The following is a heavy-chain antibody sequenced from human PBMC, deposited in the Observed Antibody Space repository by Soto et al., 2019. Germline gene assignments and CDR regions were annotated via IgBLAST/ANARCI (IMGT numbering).Heavy chain of an antibody. CDR3: ARGVLGPGDY. CDR1: GFTFSSYS. V-gene: IGHV3-21*01. J-gene: IGHJ4*02. CDR2: ISSSSSYI. Sequence: PGGSLRLSCAASGFTFSSYSMNWVRQAPGKGLEWASSISSSSSYIYYADSVKGRFTISRDNAKNSLYLQMNSLRAEDTAAYYCARGVLGPGDYWGQGTLVTVSS. D-gene: IGHD1-26*01.